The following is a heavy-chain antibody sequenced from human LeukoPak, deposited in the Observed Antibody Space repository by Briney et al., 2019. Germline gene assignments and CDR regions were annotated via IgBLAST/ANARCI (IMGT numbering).Heavy chain of an antibody. CDR2: IYYSGST. J-gene: IGHJ4*02. Sequence: SETLSLTCTVSGYSISSGYYWSWIRQPPGKGLEWIGYIYYSGSTNYNPSLKSRVTISVDTSKNQFSLKLSSVTAADTAVYYCARARPGGYDSSGYHYYFDYWGQGTLVTVSS. CDR1: GYSISSGYY. CDR3: ARARPGGYDSSGYHYYFDY. V-gene: IGHV4-61*01. D-gene: IGHD3-22*01.